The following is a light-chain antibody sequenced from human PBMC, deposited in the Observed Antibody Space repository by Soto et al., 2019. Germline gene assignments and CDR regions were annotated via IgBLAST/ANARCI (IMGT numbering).Light chain of an antibody. V-gene: IGKV3D-20*01. CDR1: QSFSSSY. Sequence: EIVLTQSPATLSLSAGERATLSCGASQSFSSSYLAWYQQKPGLAPRLLIYDASSRATGIPDRFSGSGSGTDFTLTISRLEPEDFAVYYCQQYGSSPWTFGQGTKVDI. CDR2: DAS. CDR3: QQYGSSPWT. J-gene: IGKJ1*01.